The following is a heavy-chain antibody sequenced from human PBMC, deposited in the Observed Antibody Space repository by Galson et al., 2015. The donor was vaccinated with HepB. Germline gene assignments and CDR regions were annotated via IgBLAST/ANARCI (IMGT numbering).Heavy chain of an antibody. CDR3: GRDWDGSGPSIDY. CDR2: IKTDGSEK. D-gene: IGHD3-10*01. CDR1: GFNFNNYW. Sequence: SLRLSCAASGFNFNNYWMSWVRQAPGRGLEWVANIKTDGSEKYYVDSVKGRFTISRDNTKNSLYLQMNSLRTEDTAVYYCGRDWDGSGPSIDYSGPGTLVTVSS. J-gene: IGHJ4*02. V-gene: IGHV3-7*01.